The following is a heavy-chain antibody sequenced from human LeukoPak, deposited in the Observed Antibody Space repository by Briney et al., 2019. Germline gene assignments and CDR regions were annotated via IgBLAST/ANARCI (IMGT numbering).Heavy chain of an antibody. CDR3: ARDVTFYDSSGHYYDWFDP. CDR2: ISSSGSTI. CDR1: GFTFSNYE. Sequence: GGSLRLSCAASGFTFSNYEMNWVRQAPGKGLEWVSYISSSGSTIYYADSVKGRFTISRDNAKNSLYLQMNSLRAEDTAVYYCARDVTFYDSSGHYYDWFDPWGQGTLVTVSS. V-gene: IGHV3-48*03. D-gene: IGHD3-22*01. J-gene: IGHJ5*02.